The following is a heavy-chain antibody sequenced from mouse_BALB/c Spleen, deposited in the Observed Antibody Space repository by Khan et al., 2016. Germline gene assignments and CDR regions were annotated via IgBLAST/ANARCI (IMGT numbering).Heavy chain of an antibody. CDR2: ISSGSNTI. CDR1: GFNFSSLG. J-gene: IGHJ4*01. CDR3: ARRIVPRDYYGMDY. Sequence: EVELVESGGGLVQPGGSRKLSCAASGFNFSSLGMHWVRQAPEKGLEWVAYISSGSNTIYYADTVKGRFTISRDNPKKTLFLQMTSLRSEDTAMYCCARRIVPRDYYGMDYWGQGTSVTVSS. V-gene: IGHV5-17*02. D-gene: IGHD2-5*01.